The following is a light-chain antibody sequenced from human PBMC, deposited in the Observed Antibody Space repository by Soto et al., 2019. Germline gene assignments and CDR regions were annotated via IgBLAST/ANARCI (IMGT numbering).Light chain of an antibody. J-gene: IGKJ4*01. CDR2: GAS. CDR1: QSISSSY. Sequence: EIVLTQSPGTLSLSPGERATLSCRASQSISSSYLAWHQQKSGQAPRLLIYGASSRATGIPDRFSGSGSGTDFTLTISRLEPEDFAVYYCQQYDNLPPTFGGGTKVEIK. CDR3: QQYDNLPPT. V-gene: IGKV3-20*01.